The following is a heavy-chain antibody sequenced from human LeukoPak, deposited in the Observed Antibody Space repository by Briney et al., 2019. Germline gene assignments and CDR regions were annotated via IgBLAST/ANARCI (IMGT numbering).Heavy chain of an antibody. J-gene: IGHJ4*02. CDR2: LSGGGDSR. D-gene: IGHD3-10*01. Sequence: GGSLRLSCAASGFAFSNYAMSWVRQAPGKGLEWVSSLSGGGDSRYYADSVMGRFTISRDNSKNTLYLQMNSLRAEDTAVYYCAKAVRSMVTGGGYFDSWGQGTLVAVSS. CDR1: GFAFSNYA. V-gene: IGHV3-23*01. CDR3: AKAVRSMVTGGGYFDS.